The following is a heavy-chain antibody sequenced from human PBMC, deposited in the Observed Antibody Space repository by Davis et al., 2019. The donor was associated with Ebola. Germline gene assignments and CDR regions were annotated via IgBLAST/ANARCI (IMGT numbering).Heavy chain of an antibody. Sequence: ASVKVSCKASADTFRNYGISWVRQAPGQALEWMGWISAYSGKTNYAQKFQGRVTMTTDTSTNTAYMELRSLRSDDTAVYYCASGHCSSTSCYHYYYGMDVWGQGTTVTVSS. D-gene: IGHD2-2*01. J-gene: IGHJ6*02. CDR2: ISAYSGKT. CDR1: ADTFRNYG. CDR3: ASGHCSSTSCYHYYYGMDV. V-gene: IGHV1-18*01.